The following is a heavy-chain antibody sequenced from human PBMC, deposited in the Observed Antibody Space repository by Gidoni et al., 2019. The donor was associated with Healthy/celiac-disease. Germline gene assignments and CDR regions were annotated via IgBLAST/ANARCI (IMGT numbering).Heavy chain of an antibody. CDR1: GGSFSGYY. V-gene: IGHV4-34*01. CDR2: INHSGST. D-gene: IGHD3-9*01. CDR3: AIEYFDWGENWFDP. Sequence: QVQLQQWGAGLLKPSETLSLPCAVYGGSFSGYYWSWIRQPPGKGLEWIGEINHSGSTNYNPSLKSRVTISVDTSKNQFSLKLSSVTAADTAVYYCAIEYFDWGENWFDPWGQGTLVTVSS. J-gene: IGHJ5*02.